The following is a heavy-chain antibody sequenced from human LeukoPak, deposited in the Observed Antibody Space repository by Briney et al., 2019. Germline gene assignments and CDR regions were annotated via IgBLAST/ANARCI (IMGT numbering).Heavy chain of an antibody. J-gene: IGHJ4*02. CDR2: ISGSGGST. V-gene: IGHV3-23*01. Sequence: GGSLRLSCAASGFTFSSYGMSWVRQAPGKGLEWVSAISGSGGSTYYADSVRGRFTISRDNSKNTLYLQMKSLRAEDTAVYYCAKSPLAVAPGDYFDYWGQGTRVTVSS. D-gene: IGHD6-19*01. CDR3: AKSPLAVAPGDYFDY. CDR1: GFTFSSYG.